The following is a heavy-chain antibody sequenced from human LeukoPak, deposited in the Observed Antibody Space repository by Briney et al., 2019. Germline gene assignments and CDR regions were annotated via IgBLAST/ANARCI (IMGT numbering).Heavy chain of an antibody. J-gene: IGHJ4*02. CDR3: ARGPGLWSGEFFRKTLED. Sequence: ASVKVSCKASGYIFSDYYMHWVRQAPGQGLEWMGWINPNSGGTNYAQKFQGRVTMTRDTSISTAYMELSRLRSDDTAVYYCARGPGLWSGEFFRKTLEDWGQGTLVIVSS. D-gene: IGHD3-3*01. CDR1: GYIFSDYY. V-gene: IGHV1-2*02. CDR2: INPNSGGT.